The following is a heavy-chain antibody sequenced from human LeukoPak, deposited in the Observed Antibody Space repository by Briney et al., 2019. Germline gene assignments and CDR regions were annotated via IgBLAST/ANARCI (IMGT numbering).Heavy chain of an antibody. CDR2: INPSGGST. CDR3: ARDASSQAMAIRSFDY. CDR1: GYTCTSYY. J-gene: IGHJ4*02. D-gene: IGHD3-3*02. V-gene: IGHV1-46*01. Sequence: ASVKVSCKASGYTCTSYYMHWVRQAPGQGLEWMGIINPSGGSTSYAQKFQGRVTMTRDTSTSTVYMELSSLRSEDTAVYYCARDASSQAMAIRSFDYWGQGTLVTVSS.